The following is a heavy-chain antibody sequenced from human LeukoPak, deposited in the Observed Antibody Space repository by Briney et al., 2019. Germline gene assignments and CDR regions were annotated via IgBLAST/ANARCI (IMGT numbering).Heavy chain of an antibody. CDR3: ARGYCSGGGCYSGGDWFDP. V-gene: IGHV3-48*04. J-gene: IGHJ5*02. D-gene: IGHD2-15*01. CDR1: GFTFSSYG. CDR2: ISNSGSTI. Sequence: PGGSLRLSCAASGFTFSSYGMHWVRQAPGKGLEWVSYISNSGSTIYYADSVKGRFTISRDNAKNSLYLQTNSLRAEDTAVYYCARGYCSGGGCYSGGDWFDPWGQGTLVTVSS.